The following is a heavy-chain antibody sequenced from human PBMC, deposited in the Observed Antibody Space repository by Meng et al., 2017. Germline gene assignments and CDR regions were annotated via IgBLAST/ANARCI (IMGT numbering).Heavy chain of an antibody. CDR1: GFTFSSYA. J-gene: IGHJ4*02. CDR3: ARDPGSWGMITFGGVIVRGPFDY. CDR2: ISYDGSNK. D-gene: IGHD3-16*02. V-gene: IGHV3-30*01. Sequence: GESLKISCAASGFTFSSYAMHWVRQAPGKGLEWVAVISYDGSNKYYADSVKGRLTISRDNSKNTLYLQMNSLRAEDTAVYYCARDPGSWGMITFGGVIVRGPFDYWGQGTLVTVSS.